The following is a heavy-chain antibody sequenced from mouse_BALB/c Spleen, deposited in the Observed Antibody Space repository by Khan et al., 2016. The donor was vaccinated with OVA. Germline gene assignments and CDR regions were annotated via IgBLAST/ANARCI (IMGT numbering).Heavy chain of an antibody. CDR3: ARAYYRFDGYYAMDY. V-gene: IGHV2-6-4*01. CDR2: IWGGGGT. CDR1: GFSLSRYN. D-gene: IGHD2-14*01. J-gene: IGHJ4*01. Sequence: QVQLKESGPGLVVPSQSLSITCSVSGFSLSRYNIHWVRQPPGKGLEWLGMIWGGGGTDYNSTLKSRLTISKDNSESKVFLKMNSLQTDDTAMYYCARAYYRFDGYYAMDYWGQGTSVTVSS.